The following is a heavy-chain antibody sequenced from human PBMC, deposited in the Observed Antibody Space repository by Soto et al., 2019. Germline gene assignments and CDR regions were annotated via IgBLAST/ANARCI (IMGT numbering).Heavy chain of an antibody. Sequence: SETLSLTCAVYGGSFSGYYWSWIRQPPGKGLEWIGEINHSGSTNYNPSLKSRVTISVDTSKNQFSLKLSSVTAADTAVYYCARGRSYYGSGSYSRYDPWGQGTLVTVSS. V-gene: IGHV4-34*01. CDR2: INHSGST. CDR1: GGSFSGYY. J-gene: IGHJ5*02. D-gene: IGHD3-10*01. CDR3: ARGRSYYGSGSYSRYDP.